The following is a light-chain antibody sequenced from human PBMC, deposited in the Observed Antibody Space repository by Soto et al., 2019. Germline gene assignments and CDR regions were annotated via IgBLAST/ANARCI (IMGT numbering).Light chain of an antibody. Sequence: EIVMTQSPATLSVSPGERTTLSCRASQSVGNNLAWYQQKPGQAPRLLIYGAYTRATGIPARFSGSGSGTDFTITISSLQSEDFAVYSCKHYNDGPPKTFGQGTKVE. CDR1: QSVGNN. V-gene: IGKV3-15*01. CDR3: KHYNDGPPKT. J-gene: IGKJ1*01. CDR2: GAY.